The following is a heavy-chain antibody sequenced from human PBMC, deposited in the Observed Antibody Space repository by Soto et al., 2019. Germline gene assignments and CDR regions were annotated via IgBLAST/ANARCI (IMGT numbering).Heavy chain of an antibody. D-gene: IGHD3-10*01. J-gene: IGHJ5*02. CDR1: GYTFTCYY. Sequence: SVKVSFHASGYTFTCYYMHWVRRAPGQGLEWMGWINPNSGGTNYAQKFQGRVTMTRDTSISTAYMELSRLRSDDTAVYYCARGGRITMVRGVIIKGWFDPWGQGTLVTVSS. CDR3: ARGGRITMVRGVIIKGWFDP. V-gene: IGHV1-2*02. CDR2: INPNSGGT.